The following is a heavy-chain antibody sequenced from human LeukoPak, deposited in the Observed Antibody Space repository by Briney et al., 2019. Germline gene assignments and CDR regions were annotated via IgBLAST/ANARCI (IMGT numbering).Heavy chain of an antibody. CDR3: AKDLTPGGSAFDI. CDR1: GFTFSSYG. V-gene: IGHV3-30*18. Sequence: GGSLRLSCAASGFTFSSYGMHWVRQAPGKGLEGVAVISYDGSNKYYADSVKGRFTISRDNSKNTLYLQMNSLRAEDTAVYYCAKDLTPGGSAFDIWGQGTMVTVSS. D-gene: IGHD2-15*01. CDR2: ISYDGSNK. J-gene: IGHJ3*02.